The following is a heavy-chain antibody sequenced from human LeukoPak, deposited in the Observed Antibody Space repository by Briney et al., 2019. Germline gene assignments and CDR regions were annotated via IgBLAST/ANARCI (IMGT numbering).Heavy chain of an antibody. Sequence: GASVKVSCKASGGTFSSYAISWVRQAPGQGLEWMGRIIPILGIANYAQKFQGRVTITADKSTSTAYMELSSLRSEDTAVYYCARQGICSSTSCLYVFDYWGQGTLVTVSS. CDR3: ARQGICSSTSCLYVFDY. J-gene: IGHJ4*02. CDR1: GGTFSSYA. D-gene: IGHD2-2*01. CDR2: IIPILGIA. V-gene: IGHV1-69*04.